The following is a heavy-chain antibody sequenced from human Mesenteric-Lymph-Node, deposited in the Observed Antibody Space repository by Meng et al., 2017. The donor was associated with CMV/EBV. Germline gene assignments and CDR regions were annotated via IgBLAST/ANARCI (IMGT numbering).Heavy chain of an antibody. CDR1: GYIFTNYA. V-gene: IGHV1-3*01. J-gene: IGHJ4*02. CDR3: ARDLDY. Sequence: ASVKVSCKASGYIFTNYAIFWVRQAPGQRLEWLGWINAGNGNTEYSQNFQDRITLTRDTSASTVYMQLSSLRSEDTAVYYCARDLDYWGQGTLVTVSS. CDR2: INAGNGNT.